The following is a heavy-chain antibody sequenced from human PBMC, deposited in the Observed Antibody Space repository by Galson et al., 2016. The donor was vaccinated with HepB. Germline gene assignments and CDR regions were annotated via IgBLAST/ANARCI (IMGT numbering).Heavy chain of an antibody. CDR3: ARYFDH. J-gene: IGHJ4*02. CDR1: GDSISNDGNY. V-gene: IGHV4-31*03. CDR2: TYHSGST. Sequence: TLSLTCTVSGDSISNDGNYWSCTRQHPGKGLEFIGYTYHSGSTYYNPSLRSRVTISVDTSENQFSLKLSSVTAADTAVYYCARYFDHWGQGILVTVSS.